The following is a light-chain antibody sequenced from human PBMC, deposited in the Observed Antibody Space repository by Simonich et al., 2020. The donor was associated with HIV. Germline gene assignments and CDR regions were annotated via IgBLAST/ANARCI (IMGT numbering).Light chain of an antibody. CDR3: QQYYSTPPT. CDR2: WAA. Sequence: DIVMTQSPDSLAVSLGERATINCKSSQSILYRSKNKNYLAWYQQKPGQPPKLLIYWAATRESGVPDRFSASGSGTDFTLTISSLQAEDVAIYYCQQYYSTPPTFGQGTKVEIK. CDR1: QSILYRSKNKNY. J-gene: IGKJ1*01. V-gene: IGKV4-1*01.